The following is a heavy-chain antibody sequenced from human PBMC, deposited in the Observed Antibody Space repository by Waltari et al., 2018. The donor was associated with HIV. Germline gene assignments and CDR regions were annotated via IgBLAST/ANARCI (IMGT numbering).Heavy chain of an antibody. CDR2: IYSSGNT. J-gene: IGHJ6*02. V-gene: IGHV4-61*02. Sequence: QVQLQESGPGLVKPSQTLSLTCTVSGGSISHGSYYWNWIRQPAGKGLEWIGRIYSSGNTNYNPSLKSRVTISVDTSKNQFSLKLSSATAADTAVYYCARGRFEGYILYYYYGMDVWGQGTTVSVSS. CDR1: GGSISHGSYY. D-gene: IGHD5-12*01. CDR3: ARGRFEGYILYYYYGMDV.